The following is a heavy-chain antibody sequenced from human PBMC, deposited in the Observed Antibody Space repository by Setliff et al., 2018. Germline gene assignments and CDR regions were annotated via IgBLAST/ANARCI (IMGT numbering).Heavy chain of an antibody. D-gene: IGHD1-1*01. Sequence: SETLSLTCTVSNGSLDRSGYYWGWIRQPPGKGLEWIASVYHRGSTYYNPSLKSRVTISVDMSRNQFSLQLKSVTAADTAVYYSAKDRYSFGSQMYWNSFSLWGPGTMVTVSS. CDR2: VYHRGST. CDR3: AKDRYSFGSQMYWNSFSL. CDR1: NGSLDRSGYY. V-gene: IGHV4-39*02. J-gene: IGHJ3*01.